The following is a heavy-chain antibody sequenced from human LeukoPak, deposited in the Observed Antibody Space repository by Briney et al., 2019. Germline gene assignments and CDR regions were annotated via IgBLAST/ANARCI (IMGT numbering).Heavy chain of an antibody. CDR3: ARDGSDSSGYYFGLI. D-gene: IGHD3-22*01. CDR1: GFTFSSYS. Sequence: GGSLRLSCAASGFTFSSYSMNWVRQAPGKGLEWVSSISSSSSYIYYADSVKGRFTISRDNAKNSLYLQMNSLRAEDTAVYYCARDGSDSSGYYFGLIWGQGTLVTVSS. V-gene: IGHV3-21*01. J-gene: IGHJ4*02. CDR2: ISSSSSYI.